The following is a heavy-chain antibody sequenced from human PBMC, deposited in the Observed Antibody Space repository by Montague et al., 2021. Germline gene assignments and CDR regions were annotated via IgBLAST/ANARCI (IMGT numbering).Heavy chain of an antibody. Sequence: SETLSLTCAVYGGSLSGYYWNWIRQPPGKGLEWIGEINHSGHTNXNPSLKSRVTISVETSRNHLSLKLTSVTAADTAVYYCASRGSGALDVWGQGTTVTISS. D-gene: IGHD3-16*01. J-gene: IGHJ6*02. V-gene: IGHV4-34*01. CDR1: GGSLSGYY. CDR2: INHSGHT. CDR3: ASRGSGALDV.